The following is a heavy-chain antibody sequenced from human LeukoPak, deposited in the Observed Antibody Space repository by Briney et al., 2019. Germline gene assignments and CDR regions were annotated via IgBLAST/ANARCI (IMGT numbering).Heavy chain of an antibody. D-gene: IGHD2-2*01. CDR2: ISSSSSYI. J-gene: IGHJ6*02. Sequence: GGSLRLSCATSGFTFSRYAMSWVRQAPGKGLEWVSSISSSSSYIYYADSVKGRFTISRDNAKNSLYLQMNSLRAEDTAVYYCARENCSSTSCYYYYGMDVWGQGTTVTVSS. CDR1: GFTFSRYA. V-gene: IGHV3-21*01. CDR3: ARENCSSTSCYYYYGMDV.